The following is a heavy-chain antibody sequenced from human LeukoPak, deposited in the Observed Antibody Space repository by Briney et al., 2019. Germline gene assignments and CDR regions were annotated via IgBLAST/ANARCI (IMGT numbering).Heavy chain of an antibody. V-gene: IGHV4-34*01. J-gene: IGHJ6*03. CDR2: INHSGST. CDR3: ARGLGQPYYYCYYMDV. Sequence: KPSETLSLTCAVYGGSFSGYYWSWIRQPPGKGLEWIGEINHSGSTNYNPSLKSRVTISVDTSKNQFSLKLSSVTAADTAVYYCARGLGQPYYYCYYMDVWGKGTTVTVSS. D-gene: IGHD6-13*01. CDR1: GGSFSGYY.